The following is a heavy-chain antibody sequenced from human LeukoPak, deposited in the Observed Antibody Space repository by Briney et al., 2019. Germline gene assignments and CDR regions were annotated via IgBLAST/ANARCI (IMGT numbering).Heavy chain of an antibody. V-gene: IGHV1-18*01. CDR3: ARELSKTYYYYYYYMDV. Sequence: GASVKVSCKASGYTFTSYGISWVRQAPGQGLEWMGWISAYNGNTNYAQKLQGRVTMTTDTSTSTAYMELRSLRSDDTAVYYCARELSKTYYYYYYYMDVWGKGTTVTVSS. CDR1: GYTFTSYG. CDR2: ISAYNGNT. D-gene: IGHD3-10*01. J-gene: IGHJ6*03.